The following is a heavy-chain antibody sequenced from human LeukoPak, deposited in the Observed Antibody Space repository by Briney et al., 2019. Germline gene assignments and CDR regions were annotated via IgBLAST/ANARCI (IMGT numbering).Heavy chain of an antibody. CDR2: TYTGGNS. D-gene: IGHD1-26*01. Sequence: GGSLRLSCAASGFTVSSIHMVWVRQAPGKGLEWVSVTYTGGNSYYADSVKGRFIISRDISKNTLYLQMNSLRAEDTAVYYCAKGGKWDVTPFDYWGQGTLVTVSS. J-gene: IGHJ4*02. V-gene: IGHV3-53*01. CDR1: GFTVSSIH. CDR3: AKGGKWDVTPFDY.